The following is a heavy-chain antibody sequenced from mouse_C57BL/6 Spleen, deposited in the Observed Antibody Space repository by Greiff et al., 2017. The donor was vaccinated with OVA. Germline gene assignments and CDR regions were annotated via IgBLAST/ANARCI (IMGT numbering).Heavy chain of an antibody. CDR1: GYAFSSSW. V-gene: IGHV1-82*01. Sequence: QVQLQQSGPELVKPGASVKISCKASGYAFSSSWMNWVKQRPGKGLEWIGRIYPGDGDTNYNGKFKGKATLTADKSSSTAYMQLSSLTSEDSAVYFCARDYGSSYRYFAVWGTGTTVTVSS. CDR3: ARDYGSSYRYFAV. CDR2: IYPGDGDT. J-gene: IGHJ1*03. D-gene: IGHD1-1*01.